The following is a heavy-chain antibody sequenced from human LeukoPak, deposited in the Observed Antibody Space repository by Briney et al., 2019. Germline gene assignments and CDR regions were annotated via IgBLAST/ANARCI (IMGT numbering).Heavy chain of an antibody. CDR2: IIPIFGTA. Sequence: ASVKVSCKASGGTFSSYAISWVRQAPGQGLEWMGGIIPIFGTANYAQKFQGRVTITTDESTSTAYMELSSLRSEDTAVYYCARGGAYSNYSYYYYMDVWGKGTTVTVSS. CDR3: ARGGAYSNYSYYYYMDV. J-gene: IGHJ6*03. D-gene: IGHD4-11*01. CDR1: GGTFSSYA. V-gene: IGHV1-69*05.